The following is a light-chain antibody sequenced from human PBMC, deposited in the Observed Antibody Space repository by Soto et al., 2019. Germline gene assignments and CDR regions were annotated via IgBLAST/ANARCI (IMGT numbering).Light chain of an antibody. Sequence: DIQLTQSPSFLSASVGDRVTITCRASQGISSYLAWYQQKPGKAPNLLIHTASTLQSGVPSRFSGSGSGTEFTLTFRRLQPEDFATYYCQQRNSYPITLSQATRREIK. CDR2: TAS. CDR3: QQRNSYPIT. V-gene: IGKV1-9*01. CDR1: QGISSY. J-gene: IGKJ5*01.